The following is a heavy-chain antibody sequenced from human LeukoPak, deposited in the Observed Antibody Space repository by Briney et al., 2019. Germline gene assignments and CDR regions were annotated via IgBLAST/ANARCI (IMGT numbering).Heavy chain of an antibody. D-gene: IGHD3-22*01. CDR1: GITLSNYG. J-gene: IGHJ4*02. Sequence: GGSLRLSCAVSGITLSNYGMSWVRQTPGKGLEWVAGISDSGGRTNYADSEKGRFTISRDNPKNTLYLQMSSLRAEDTAVYFCAKRGVVIRVILVGFHKEAQYFDSWGQGALVTVSS. V-gene: IGHV3-23*01. CDR3: AKRGVVIRVILVGFHKEAQYFDS. CDR2: ISDSGGRT.